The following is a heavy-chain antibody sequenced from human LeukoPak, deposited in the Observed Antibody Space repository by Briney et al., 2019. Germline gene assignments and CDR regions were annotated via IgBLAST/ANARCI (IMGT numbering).Heavy chain of an antibody. V-gene: IGHV1-18*01. CDR1: GYTFTSYG. Sequence: WASVKVSCKASGYTFTSYGISWVRQAPGQGLEWMGWISAYNGNTNYAQKLRGRVTMTTDISTSTAYMELRSLRSDDTAVYYCARDITHSSGYYYQGNWFDPWGQGTLVTVSS. CDR3: ARDITHSSGYYYQGNWFDP. D-gene: IGHD3-22*01. J-gene: IGHJ5*02. CDR2: ISAYNGNT.